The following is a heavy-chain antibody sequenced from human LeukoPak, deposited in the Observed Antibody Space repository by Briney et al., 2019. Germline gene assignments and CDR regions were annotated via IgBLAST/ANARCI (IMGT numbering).Heavy chain of an antibody. CDR1: GGSISSYY. CDR2: ILYSGTT. V-gene: IGHV4-59*08. D-gene: IGHD5-18*01. CDR3: ATHLYSYGPFDY. Sequence: SETLSLTCTVSGGSISSYYWSWIRQPPGRGLEWIGYILYSGTTNYNPSLKSRVTISVDTSKNQFSLKLSSVTAADTAVYYCATHLYSYGPFDYWGQGTLVTVSS. J-gene: IGHJ4*02.